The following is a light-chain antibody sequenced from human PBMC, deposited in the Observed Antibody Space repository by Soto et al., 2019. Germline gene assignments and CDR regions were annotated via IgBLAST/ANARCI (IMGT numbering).Light chain of an antibody. CDR3: SSYAGSNNFV. CDR1: SSDVGGYNY. J-gene: IGLJ1*01. Sequence: QSVLTQPASVSGSPGQSITISCTGTSSDVGGYNYVSWYQQHPGKAPKLMIYEVNKRPSGVPDRFPGSKSGNTASLTVSGLQAEDEADYYCSSYAGSNNFVFGTGTKVTVL. V-gene: IGLV2-8*01. CDR2: EVN.